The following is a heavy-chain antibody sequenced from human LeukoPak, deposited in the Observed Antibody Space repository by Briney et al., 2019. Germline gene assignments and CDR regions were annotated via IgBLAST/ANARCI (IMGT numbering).Heavy chain of an antibody. D-gene: IGHD4/OR15-4a*01. Sequence: SETLSLTCTVSGYSISSGYYWGWIRQPPGKGLEWIGSIYHSGSTYYNPSLKSRVTISVDTSKNQFSLKLSSVTAADTAVYYCARDFAQHSMELPDFDYWGQGTLVTVSS. J-gene: IGHJ4*02. CDR2: IYHSGST. CDR3: ARDFAQHSMELPDFDY. V-gene: IGHV4-38-2*02. CDR1: GYSISSGYY.